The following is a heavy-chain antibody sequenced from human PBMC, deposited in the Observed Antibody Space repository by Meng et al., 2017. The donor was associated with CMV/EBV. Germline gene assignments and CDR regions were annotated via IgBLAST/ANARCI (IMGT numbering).Heavy chain of an antibody. CDR3: AREGDFWSGYRDPYYYGMDV. Sequence: GGPLKISCAASGFTSSSNYMSWVRQAPGKGLEWVSVIYSGGSTYYADSVKGRFTISRDNSKNTLYLQMNSLRAEDTAVYYCAREGDFWSGYRDPYYYGMDVWGQGTTVTVSS. J-gene: IGHJ6*02. CDR1: GFTSSSNY. V-gene: IGHV3-66*02. CDR2: IYSGGST. D-gene: IGHD3-3*01.